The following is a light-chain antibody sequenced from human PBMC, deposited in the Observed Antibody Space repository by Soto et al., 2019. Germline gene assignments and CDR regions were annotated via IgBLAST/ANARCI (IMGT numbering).Light chain of an antibody. CDR2: GAS. CDR1: QSVSSSY. J-gene: IGKJ1*01. V-gene: IGKV3-20*01. CDR3: QQYNNWPRT. Sequence: EIVLTQSPGTLSLSPGERATLSCRASQSVSSSYLAWYQQKPGQAPRLLIFGASSRATGIPARFSGSGSGTDFTLTISRLEPEDFAVYYCQQYNNWPRTFGQGTKVDIK.